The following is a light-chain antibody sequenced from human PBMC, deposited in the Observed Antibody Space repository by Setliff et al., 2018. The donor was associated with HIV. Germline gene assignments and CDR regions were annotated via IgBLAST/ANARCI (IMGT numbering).Light chain of an antibody. CDR3: CSYADISPVG. J-gene: IGLJ2*01. Sequence: QSVLTQPASVSGSLGQSTTISCTGTSSDVGSYNLVSWYQQHPGKAPKLIIYDVSKRPSGVSSRFSGSKSGNTASLTISGLQAEDETNYYCCSYADISPVGFGGGTK. CDR1: SSDVGSYNL. V-gene: IGLV2-23*02. CDR2: DVS.